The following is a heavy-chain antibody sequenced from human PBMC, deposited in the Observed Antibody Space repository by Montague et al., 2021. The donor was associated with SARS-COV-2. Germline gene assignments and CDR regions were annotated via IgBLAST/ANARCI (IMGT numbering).Heavy chain of an antibody. V-gene: IGHV4-39*01. CDR3: VATYNGNWYYFDY. CDR2: LHYAGSA. CDR1: GGSFSSGDSY. D-gene: IGHD6-13*01. J-gene: IGHJ4*02. Sequence: SETLSLTCSVSGGSFSSGDSYWGWLRQAPGKGLEWIGDLHYAGSAYYNPSLRSRVTISADTSKNQFSLKLNSVTAADTAVYYCVATYNGNWYYFDYWGQGILVTVSS.